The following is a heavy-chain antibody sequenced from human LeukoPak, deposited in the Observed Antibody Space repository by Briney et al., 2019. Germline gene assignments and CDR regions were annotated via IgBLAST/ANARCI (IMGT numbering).Heavy chain of an antibody. CDR1: GFTFSNYG. CDR2: ISFSGANT. CDR3: AREGYCGGDCFLY. Sequence: GGSLRLSCVASGFTFSNYGMSWVRQAPGKGLEWVSRISFSGANTYYADSVRGRFTISRDKSKNTLFLQMNSLRAEDTAVYYCAREGYCGGDCFLYWGQGTLVTVSS. J-gene: IGHJ4*02. D-gene: IGHD2-21*02. V-gene: IGHV3-23*01.